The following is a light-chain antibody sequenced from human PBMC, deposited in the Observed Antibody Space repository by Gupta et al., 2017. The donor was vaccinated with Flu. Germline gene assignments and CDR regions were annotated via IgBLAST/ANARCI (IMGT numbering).Light chain of an antibody. Sequence: SYVLTQPPSVSVAPGQTARISCGGDIIGTKTVHWYQQRPGQAPVLVAYDDSDRPSGIPERFSGSNSGSTATLTIRRVEAGDEADYYCQVWDSLGDHPWVFGGGTRLTVL. CDR1: IIGTKT. CDR2: DDS. J-gene: IGLJ3*02. V-gene: IGLV3-21*02. CDR3: QVWDSLGDHPWV.